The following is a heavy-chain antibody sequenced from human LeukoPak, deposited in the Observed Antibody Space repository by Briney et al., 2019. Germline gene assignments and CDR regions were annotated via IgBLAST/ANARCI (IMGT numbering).Heavy chain of an antibody. J-gene: IGHJ3*02. CDR2: IWYDGSNK. V-gene: IGHV3-33*01. D-gene: IGHD3-3*01. CDR3: ARDFVRAFDI. CDR1: GFTFSSYG. Sequence: GRSLRLSCAASGFTFSSYGMHWVRQAPAKGLEWVAVIWYDGSNKYYADSVKGRFTISRDNSKNTLYLQMNSLRAEDTAVYYCARDFVRAFDIWGQGTMVTVSS.